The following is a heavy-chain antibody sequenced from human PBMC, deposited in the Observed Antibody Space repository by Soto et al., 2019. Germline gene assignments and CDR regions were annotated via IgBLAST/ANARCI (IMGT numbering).Heavy chain of an antibody. CDR1: GFTFSSYG. J-gene: IGHJ4*02. CDR2: IWYDGSNK. CDR3: ARAHGDYNDY. D-gene: IGHD4-17*01. V-gene: IGHV3-33*01. Sequence: GGSLRLSCAASGFTFSSYGMHWVRQAPGKGLEWVAVIWYDGSNKYYADSVKGRFTISRDNSKDTLYLQMNSLRAEETAVYYCARAHGDYNDYWGQGTLVTVSS.